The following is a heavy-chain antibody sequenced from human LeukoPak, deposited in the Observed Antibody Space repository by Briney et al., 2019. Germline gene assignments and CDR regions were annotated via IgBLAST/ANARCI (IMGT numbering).Heavy chain of an antibody. Sequence: SETLSLTCAVYGGSFSGYYWSWIRQPPGKGLEWIGEINHSGSTNYNPSLKSRVTISVDTSKNQFSLKLSSVTAADTAVYYCATPQNPRKGYNYRIRSFDIWGQGTMVTVSS. D-gene: IGHD5-24*01. J-gene: IGHJ3*02. CDR3: ATPQNPRKGYNYRIRSFDI. CDR1: GGSFSGYY. V-gene: IGHV4-34*01. CDR2: INHSGST.